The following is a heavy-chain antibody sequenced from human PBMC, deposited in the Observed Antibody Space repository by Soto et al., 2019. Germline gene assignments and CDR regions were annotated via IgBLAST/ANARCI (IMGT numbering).Heavy chain of an antibody. D-gene: IGHD3-16*01. CDR3: ARHFGDRRYNWFDP. V-gene: IGHV4-59*08. Sequence: PSETLSLTCTVSGGSISSYYWSWIRQPPGKGLEWIGYIYYSGSTNYNPSLKSRVTISVDTSKNQFSLKLSSVTAADTAVYYCARHFGDRRYNWFDPWGQGTLVTVSS. CDR2: IYYSGST. CDR1: GGSISSYY. J-gene: IGHJ5*02.